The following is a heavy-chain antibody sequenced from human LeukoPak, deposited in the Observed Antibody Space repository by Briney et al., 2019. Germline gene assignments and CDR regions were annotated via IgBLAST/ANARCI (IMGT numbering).Heavy chain of an antibody. V-gene: IGHV3-53*01. CDR2: IYSGGST. CDR1: GFTVSSNY. CDR3: YSDRSFTTSGDY. J-gene: IGHJ4*02. D-gene: IGHD3-16*02. Sequence: AGGSLRLSCAASGFTVSSNYMSWVRQAPGKGLEWVSIIYSGGSTYYADSVKGRFTISRDNFKNTLYLQMNTLRAEDTAVYYCYSDRSFTTSGDYWGQGTLVTVSS.